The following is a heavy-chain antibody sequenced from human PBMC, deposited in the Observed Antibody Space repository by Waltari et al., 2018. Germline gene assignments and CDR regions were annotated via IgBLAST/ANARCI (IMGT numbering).Heavy chain of an antibody. CDR2: IWYDGSNK. CDR3: AREGVTNAFDI. CDR1: GFTFSSYG. V-gene: IGHV3-33*01. Sequence: QVQLVESGGGVVQPGRSLRLSCAASGFTFSSYGMHWVRQAPGKGLEWVAVIWYDGSNKDYADSVKGRFTISRDNSKNTLYLQMNSLRAEDTAVYYCAREGVTNAFDIWGQGTMVTVSS. D-gene: IGHD3-3*01. J-gene: IGHJ3*02.